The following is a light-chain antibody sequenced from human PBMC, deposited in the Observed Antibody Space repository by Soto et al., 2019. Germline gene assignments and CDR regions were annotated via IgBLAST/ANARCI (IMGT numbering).Light chain of an antibody. Sequence: DIQMTQSPSTLSSSVRVRVTITCRASQSSSSWLAWYQQKPWKAPKLLIYKAPSLESGVPSRFSGSGSGTEFTLTISSLQPGDFATYYCQQYNSYPYTFGQGTKLEIK. CDR2: KAP. CDR1: QSSSSW. CDR3: QQYNSYPYT. V-gene: IGKV1-5*03. J-gene: IGKJ2*01.